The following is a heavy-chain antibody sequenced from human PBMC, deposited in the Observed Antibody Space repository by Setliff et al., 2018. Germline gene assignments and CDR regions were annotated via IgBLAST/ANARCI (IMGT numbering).Heavy chain of an antibody. D-gene: IGHD2-8*02. J-gene: IGHJ6*03. CDR2: IYHSGQT. CDR1: GYSMSSGYY. V-gene: IGHV4-38-2*01. CDR3: ARTTRSTGFYGQGVAYYMDV. Sequence: SETLSLTCAVSGYSMSSGYYWGWFRQPPGKGLEWIGSIYHSGQTFYNPSLKSRATLSVDTSKNQFSLRLTSVPAADTAVYYCARTTRSTGFYGQGVAYYMDVWDKGTTVTVSS.